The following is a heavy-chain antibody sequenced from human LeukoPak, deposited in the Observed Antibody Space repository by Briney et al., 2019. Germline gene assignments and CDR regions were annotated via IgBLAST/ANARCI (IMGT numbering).Heavy chain of an antibody. CDR1: GGSISSSSYY. J-gene: IGHJ4*02. D-gene: IGHD6-19*01. CDR2: MYYSGNT. CDR3: ARRSMAGAGSFDY. Sequence: SETLTLICTVSGGSISSSSYYWGWIRQPPGKGLEWIGSMYYSGNTYYNPSLKSRVTISVDTSKNQFSLKVSSVTAADTAVYYCARRSMAGAGSFDYWGQGTPVTVSS. V-gene: IGHV4-39*01.